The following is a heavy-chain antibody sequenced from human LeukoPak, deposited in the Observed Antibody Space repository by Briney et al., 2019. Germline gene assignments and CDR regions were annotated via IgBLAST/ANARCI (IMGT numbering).Heavy chain of an antibody. Sequence: SVKVSCKASGGTFSSYAISWVRQAPGQGLEWMGGIIPIFGTANYAQKFQGRVTITADKSTSTAYMELSSLRSEGTAVYYCARDGEVGARSIDYWGQGTLVTVSS. CDR1: GGTFSSYA. D-gene: IGHD1-26*01. CDR2: IIPIFGTA. J-gene: IGHJ4*02. CDR3: ARDGEVGARSIDY. V-gene: IGHV1-69*06.